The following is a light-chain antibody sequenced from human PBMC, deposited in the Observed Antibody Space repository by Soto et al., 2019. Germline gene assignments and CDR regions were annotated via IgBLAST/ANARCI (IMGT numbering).Light chain of an antibody. CDR3: CSYAGSYSYV. V-gene: IGLV2-11*01. CDR1: SSDVGGYNY. Sequence: QSVLTQPRSVSGSPGQSVTISCTGTSSDVGGYNYVSWYQQHPGKAPKLMIYDVSKRPSGAPDRFSGSKSGNTASLTISGLQAEDEAVYYCCSYAGSYSYVFGTGTKVTVL. CDR2: DVS. J-gene: IGLJ1*01.